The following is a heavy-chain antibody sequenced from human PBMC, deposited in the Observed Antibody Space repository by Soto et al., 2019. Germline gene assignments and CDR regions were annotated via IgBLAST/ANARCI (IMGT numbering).Heavy chain of an antibody. CDR1: GFTVSSNY. CDR2: IYSGGST. Sequence: GGSLRLSCAASGFTVSSNYMSWVRQAPGKGLEWVSVIYSGGSTYYADSVKGRFNISRDNSKNTLYLQMNSLRAEDTAVYYCARGRYGDYEGAFDIWGQGTMVTVSS. V-gene: IGHV3-66*01. J-gene: IGHJ3*02. D-gene: IGHD4-17*01. CDR3: ARGRYGDYEGAFDI.